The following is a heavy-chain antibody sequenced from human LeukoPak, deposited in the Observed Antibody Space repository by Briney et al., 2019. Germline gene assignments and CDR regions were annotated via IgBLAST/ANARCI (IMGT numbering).Heavy chain of an antibody. V-gene: IGHV4-34*01. CDR2: FNDSVSA. D-gene: IGHD3-3*02. CDR1: VGSFTGYS. Sequence: SETLSLTCAVYVGSFTGYSWSSIRQPPRNGLDSLGVFNDSVSANYNPSLKSRVTILVDTLKNQFSLKLTSVTAADTAVYYCARDVRSIFGMTMSHYYFDSWGQGTPVTVSS. J-gene: IGHJ4*02. CDR3: ARDVRSIFGMTMSHYYFDS.